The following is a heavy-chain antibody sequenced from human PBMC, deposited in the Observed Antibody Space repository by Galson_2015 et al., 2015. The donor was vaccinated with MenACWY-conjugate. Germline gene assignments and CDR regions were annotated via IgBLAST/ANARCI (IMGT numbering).Heavy chain of an antibody. J-gene: IGHJ4*02. D-gene: IGHD5-18*01. CDR1: GFTFSSYA. CDR3: ARGRGGYSYAYSPDY. V-gene: IGHV3-23*01. Sequence: SLRLSCAASGFTFSSYAMTWVRQAPGKGLEWVSSISASGGSTYHADSVKGRFTISRDHSKNTLYLQVNSLRAEDTAVYYCARGRGGYSYAYSPDYWGQGTLVTVSS. CDR2: ISASGGST.